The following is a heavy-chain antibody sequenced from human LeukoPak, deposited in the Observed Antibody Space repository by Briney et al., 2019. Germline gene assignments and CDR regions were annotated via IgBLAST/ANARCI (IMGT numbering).Heavy chain of an antibody. CDR3: ARSWYYYDLDYFDY. D-gene: IGHD3-22*01. CDR1: GFTFSSYW. Sequence: GGSLRLSCAASGFTFSSYWMSWVRQAPGKGLEWVANIKQDGSEKYYVDSVKGRFTISRDNAKNSLYLQMNSLRAEDTAVYYCARSWYYYDLDYFDYWGQGTLVTVSS. CDR2: IKQDGSEK. J-gene: IGHJ4*02. V-gene: IGHV3-7*01.